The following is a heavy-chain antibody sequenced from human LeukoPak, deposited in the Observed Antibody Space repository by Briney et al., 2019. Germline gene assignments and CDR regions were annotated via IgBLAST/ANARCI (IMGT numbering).Heavy chain of an antibody. CDR3: ASAFRRGYSGYDFPGY. Sequence: PGGSLRLSCAASGFTFSSYGMHWVRQAPGKGLEWVAFIRYDGSNKYYADSVKGRFTISRDNSKNTLYLQMNSLRAEDTAVYYCASAFRRGYSGYDFPGYWGQGTLVTVSS. J-gene: IGHJ4*02. D-gene: IGHD5-12*01. CDR2: IRYDGSNK. CDR1: GFTFSSYG. V-gene: IGHV3-30*02.